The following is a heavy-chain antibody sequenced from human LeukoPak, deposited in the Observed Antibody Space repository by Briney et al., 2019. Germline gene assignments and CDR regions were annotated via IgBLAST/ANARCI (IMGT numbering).Heavy chain of an antibody. J-gene: IGHJ3*02. CDR3: VRDGSRAFDI. V-gene: IGHV4-61*01. CDR2: IHYSGST. D-gene: IGHD3-10*01. CDR1: DGSVSSGSYF. Sequence: SETLSLTCTVSDGSVSSGSYFWSWIRQPPGKGLEWIGHIHYSGSTNYNPSLKSRVTLLVGTSKNQFSLKLSSVTAADTAVYYCVRDGSRAFDIWGQGTKVTVSS.